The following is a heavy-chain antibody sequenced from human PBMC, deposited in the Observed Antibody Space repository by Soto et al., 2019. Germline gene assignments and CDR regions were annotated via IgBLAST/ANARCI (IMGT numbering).Heavy chain of an antibody. Sequence: ASVKVSCKASGYTFTSYGISWVRQAPGQGLEWMGWISAYNGNTNYAQKHKSRVIMTTVSSTSTAYMELRSLRSDDTAVYYCARDVGRSKNSSGHNWGQGTLVTVSS. CDR2: ISAYNGNT. V-gene: IGHV1-18*01. D-gene: IGHD3-22*01. J-gene: IGHJ4*02. CDR1: GYTFTSYG. CDR3: ARDVGRSKNSSGHN.